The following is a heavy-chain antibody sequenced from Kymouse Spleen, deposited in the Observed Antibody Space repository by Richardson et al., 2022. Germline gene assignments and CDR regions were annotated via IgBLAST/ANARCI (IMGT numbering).Heavy chain of an antibody. D-gene: IGHD1-7*01. V-gene: IGHV3-33*01. CDR3: ARDWGWNYGVDY. J-gene: IGHJ4*02. Sequence: QVQLVESGGGVVQPGRSLRLSCAASGFTFSSYGMHWVRQAPGKGLEWVAVIWYDGSNKYYADSVKGRFTISRDNSKNTLYLQMNSLRAEDTAVYYCARDWGWNYGVDYWGQGTLVTVSS. CDR2: IWYDGSNK. CDR1: GFTFSSYG.